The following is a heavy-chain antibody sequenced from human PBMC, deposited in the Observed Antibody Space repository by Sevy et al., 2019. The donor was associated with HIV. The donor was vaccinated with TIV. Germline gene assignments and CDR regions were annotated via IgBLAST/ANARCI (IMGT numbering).Heavy chain of an antibody. J-gene: IGHJ4*02. CDR2: FSAYNGNT. V-gene: IGHV1-18*01. Sequence: ASVKVSCKASGYTFTSYGISWVRQAPGQGLEWMGWFSAYNGNTNYAQKLQGRVTMTTDTSTSTAYMELRSLRSDDTAVYYCASGQQSGWYSDYWGQGTLVTVSS. D-gene: IGHD6-19*01. CDR1: GYTFTSYG. CDR3: ASGQQSGWYSDY.